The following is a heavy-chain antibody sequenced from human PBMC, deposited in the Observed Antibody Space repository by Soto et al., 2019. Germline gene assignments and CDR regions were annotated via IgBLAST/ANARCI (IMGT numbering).Heavy chain of an antibody. Sequence: ASVKGSCKASGYTFTSDGISWVRQAPGQGLEWMGWISAHNGNTNYAQKLQGRVTMTTDTSTSTAYMELRSLRSDDTAVYYCARDRSHDSSGYYGSPTDYWGQGTLVTVSS. J-gene: IGHJ4*02. CDR2: ISAHNGNT. CDR3: ARDRSHDSSGYYGSPTDY. D-gene: IGHD3-22*01. V-gene: IGHV1-18*01. CDR1: GYTFTSDG.